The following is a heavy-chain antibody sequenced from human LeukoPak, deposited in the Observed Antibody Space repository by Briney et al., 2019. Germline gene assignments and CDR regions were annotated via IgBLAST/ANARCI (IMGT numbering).Heavy chain of an antibody. CDR1: GFTFSSYG. J-gene: IGHJ4*02. D-gene: IGHD5-12*01. V-gene: IGHV3-33*08. Sequence: PGGSLRLSCAASGFTFSSYGMHWVRQAPGKGLEWVAVIWYDGSNKYYVDSVKGRFTISRDNSKNTLYLQMNSLRAEDTAVYYCARLSGYSRFDYWGQGTLVTVSS. CDR2: IWYDGSNK. CDR3: ARLSGYSRFDY.